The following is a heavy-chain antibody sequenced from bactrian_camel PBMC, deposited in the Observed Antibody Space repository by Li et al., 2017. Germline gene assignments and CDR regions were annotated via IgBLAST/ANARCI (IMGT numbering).Heavy chain of an antibody. D-gene: IGHD2*01. Sequence: HVQLVESGGGSVQAGGSLRLSCAASGRTYSKWCMGWFRQVPGKEREGVAQMYSGESCTYYADSVKGRFTISQDNAKNTVYLQMNSLKPEDTAMYYCAARGPYCYTKLSVRDFTYWGQGTQVTVS. J-gene: IGHJ6*01. V-gene: IGHV3-3*01. CDR1: GRTYSKWC. CDR2: MYSGESCT. CDR3: AARGPYCYTKLSVRDFTY.